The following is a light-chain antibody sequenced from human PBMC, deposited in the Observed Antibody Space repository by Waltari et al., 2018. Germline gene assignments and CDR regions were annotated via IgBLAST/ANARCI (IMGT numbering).Light chain of an antibody. CDR2: SST. CDR1: TGPVASGHY. J-gene: IGLJ3*02. CDR3: LLHFGGDQLV. V-gene: IGLV7-43*01. Sequence: QTVVTQEPSLTVSPGGTVTLTCPSSTGPVASGHYPSWFQQMPGHTPSALIFSSTIKYSWTPARFSGSLLGGKAALTLSSVQPEDEADYYCLLHFGGDQLVFGGGTRLTVL.